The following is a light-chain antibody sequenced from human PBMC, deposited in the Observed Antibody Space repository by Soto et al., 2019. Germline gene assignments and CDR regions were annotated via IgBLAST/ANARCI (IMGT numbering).Light chain of an antibody. V-gene: IGLV2-8*01. Sequence: QSALTQPPSASGSPGQSVTISCTGTSSDVGSYKFVSWYQQHPGKAPKLMMYEVSKRPSGVPDRFSGSKSGNTASLTVSGLQAEDEADYYCTSYTTSGTTYVVFGGGTKLTVL. CDR3: TSYTTSGTTYVV. CDR1: SSDVGSYKF. J-gene: IGLJ2*01. CDR2: EVS.